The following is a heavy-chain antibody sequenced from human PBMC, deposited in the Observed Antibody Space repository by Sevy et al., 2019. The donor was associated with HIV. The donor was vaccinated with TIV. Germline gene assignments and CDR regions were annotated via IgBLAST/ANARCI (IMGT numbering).Heavy chain of an antibody. Sequence: GGSLRLSCAASGFTFSSYAMHWVRQAPGKGLEWVAVISYDGSNKYYADSVKGRFNISRDNSKNTLYLQMNSLRAEDTAVYYYARAGDYDYVWGSLPHAFDIWGQGTMVTVSS. CDR1: GFTFSSYA. CDR3: ARAGDYDYVWGSLPHAFDI. D-gene: IGHD3-16*01. CDR2: ISYDGSNK. J-gene: IGHJ3*02. V-gene: IGHV3-30-3*01.